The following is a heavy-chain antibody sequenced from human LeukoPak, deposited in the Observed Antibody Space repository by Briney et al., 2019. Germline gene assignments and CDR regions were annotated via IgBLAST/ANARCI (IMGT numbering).Heavy chain of an antibody. J-gene: IGHJ4*02. V-gene: IGHV3-23*01. Sequence: GGSLRLSCAASGFTFSSYAMSWVRQAPGKGLEWVSAIRGRGGSTYYADSVKGRFTISRDNSKNTLYLQMNSLRAEDTAVYYCAKDNVEVALLWFGELYPYYFDYWGQGTLVTVSS. CDR3: AKDNVEVALLWFGELYPYYFDY. D-gene: IGHD3-10*01. CDR1: GFTFSSYA. CDR2: IRGRGGST.